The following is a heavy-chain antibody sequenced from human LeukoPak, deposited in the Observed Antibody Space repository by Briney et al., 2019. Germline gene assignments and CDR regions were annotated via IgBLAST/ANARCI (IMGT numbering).Heavy chain of an antibody. CDR2: INHSGST. Sequence: SETLSLTCAVYGGSFSGYYWSWIRQPPGKGLEWIGEINHSGSTNYNPSLKSRVTISVDTSKNQFSLKLSSVTAADTAVYYCARLSPYRYYDSSGYLLKYNWFDPWGQGTLVTVSS. CDR3: ARLSPYRYYDSSGYLLKYNWFDP. V-gene: IGHV4-34*01. CDR1: GGSFSGYY. J-gene: IGHJ5*02. D-gene: IGHD3-22*01.